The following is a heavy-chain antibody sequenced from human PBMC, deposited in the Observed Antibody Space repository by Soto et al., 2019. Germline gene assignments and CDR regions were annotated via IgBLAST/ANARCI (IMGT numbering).Heavy chain of an antibody. Sequence: QVQLQESGPGLVKPSGTLSLTCAVSGGSISSSNWWSWVRQPPGKGLEWIGEIYHSGAMNYKPPLKRRITVSMDKSRNQISLELNSVTAADSAIYYCARHIAVAGTRGFDYWGQGTLVIVSS. V-gene: IGHV4-4*02. CDR2: IYHSGAM. J-gene: IGHJ4*02. CDR1: GGSISSSNW. D-gene: IGHD6-19*01. CDR3: ARHIAVAGTRGFDY.